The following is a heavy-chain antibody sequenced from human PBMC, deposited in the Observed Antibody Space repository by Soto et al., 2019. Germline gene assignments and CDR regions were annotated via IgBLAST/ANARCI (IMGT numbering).Heavy chain of an antibody. V-gene: IGHV4-30-4*08. J-gene: IGHJ6*02. CDR3: ARADYYDSSGYGIYYYYYGMDV. Sequence: SLSKSFAGGTIIDVGYYRIIIHQPPGKGLEWIGYIYYSGSTYYNPSLKSRVTISVDTSKNQFSLRLSSVTAADTAVYYCARADYYDSSGYGIYYYYYGMDVWGQGTTVTVSS. CDR2: IYYSGST. D-gene: IGHD3-22*01. CDR1: GGTIIDVGYY.